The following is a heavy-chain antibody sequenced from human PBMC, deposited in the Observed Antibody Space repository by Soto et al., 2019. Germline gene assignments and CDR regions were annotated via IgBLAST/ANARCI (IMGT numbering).Heavy chain of an antibody. CDR1: GFTFSSYS. V-gene: IGHV3-21*01. Sequence: LRLSCAASGFTFSSYSMNWVRQAPGKGLEWVSSISSSSSYIYYADSVKGRFTISRDNAKSSLYLQMNSLRAEDTAVYYCARMGGWTSGFDYWGQGTLVTVSS. CDR2: ISSSSSYI. J-gene: IGHJ4*02. CDR3: ARMGGWTSGFDY. D-gene: IGHD3-10*01.